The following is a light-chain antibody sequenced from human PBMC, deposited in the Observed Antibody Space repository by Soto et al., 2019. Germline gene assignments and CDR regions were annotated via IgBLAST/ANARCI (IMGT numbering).Light chain of an antibody. CDR3: QHYDSSPLT. Sequence: EIVLTQSPGTLSVSPGDRVTLSCRASQSISINLAWYRHKPGQAPRLLIHAGSTRATGIPARISGSGSGTDFTLTISRLEPEDFAVYFCQHYDSSPLTFGGGTKVDIK. J-gene: IGKJ4*01. CDR1: QSISIN. V-gene: IGKV3-20*01. CDR2: AGS.